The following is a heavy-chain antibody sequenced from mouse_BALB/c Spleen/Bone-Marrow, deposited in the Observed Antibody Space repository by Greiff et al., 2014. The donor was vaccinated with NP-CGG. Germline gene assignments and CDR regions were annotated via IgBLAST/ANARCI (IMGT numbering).Heavy chain of an antibody. Sequence: DVHLVVSGGGLAQPGDSLRLSCATSGFTFSDFYMEWVRQPPGKRLEWIAASRNKAKHYTTEYSASVKGRFIVSRDTSQSILYLQMNALRAEDTAIYYCARDVGYGNYFVYWGQGTLVTVSA. V-gene: IGHV7-1*02. D-gene: IGHD2-10*02. J-gene: IGHJ3*01. CDR2: SRNKAKHYTT. CDR3: ARDVGYGNYFVY. CDR1: GFTFSDFY.